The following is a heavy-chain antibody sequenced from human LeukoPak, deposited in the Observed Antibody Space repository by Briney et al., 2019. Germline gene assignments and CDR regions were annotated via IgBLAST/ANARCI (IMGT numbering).Heavy chain of an antibody. J-gene: IGHJ3*01. V-gene: IGHV4-59*08. CDR2: IHYSGSA. CDR1: GGSIRSYY. Sequence: SETLSLTCSVSGGSIRSYYWSWIRQPPGKGLEWIGYIHYSGSANYNPSIKGRVTLSVDPSKNLLSLKLTSVAAADTGVYYCARQGSGGRSFDVWGQGTMVTVSS. D-gene: IGHD1-26*01. CDR3: ARQGSGGRSFDV.